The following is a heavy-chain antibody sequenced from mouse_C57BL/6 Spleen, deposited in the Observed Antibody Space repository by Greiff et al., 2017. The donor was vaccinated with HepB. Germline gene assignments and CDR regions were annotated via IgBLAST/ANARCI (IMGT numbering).Heavy chain of an antibody. CDR3: ARRIYYSNYVGYFDV. Sequence: LVESGAELVKPGASVKISCKASGYAFSSYWMNWVKQRPGKGLEWIGQIYPGDGDTNYNGKFKGKATLTADKSSSTAYMQLSSLTSEDSAVYFCARRIYYSNYVGYFDVWGTGTTVTVSS. V-gene: IGHV1-80*01. D-gene: IGHD2-5*01. CDR1: GYAFSSYW. CDR2: IYPGDGDT. J-gene: IGHJ1*03.